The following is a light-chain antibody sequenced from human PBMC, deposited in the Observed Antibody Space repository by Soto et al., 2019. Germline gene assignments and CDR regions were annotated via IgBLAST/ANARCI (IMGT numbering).Light chain of an antibody. Sequence: EIVLTQSPATLCLSPGERATLSCRASQSVGRGLAWYQQKPGQAPRLLIYDASNRDTGIPARFSGSGSGTDFTLTISSLEPEDFAAYYCQQRTTWPLTFGQGTKVELK. CDR2: DAS. CDR1: QSVGRG. CDR3: QQRTTWPLT. V-gene: IGKV3-11*01. J-gene: IGKJ1*01.